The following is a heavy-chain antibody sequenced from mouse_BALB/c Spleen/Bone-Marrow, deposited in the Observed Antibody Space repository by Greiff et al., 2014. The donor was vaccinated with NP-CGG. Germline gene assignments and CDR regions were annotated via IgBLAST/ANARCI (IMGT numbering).Heavy chain of an antibody. CDR1: GFTFSSYA. J-gene: IGHJ2*01. CDR3: ARSGVCGYYF. D-gene: IGHD2-3*01. CDR2: ISSGGSYT. Sequence: EVQLQQSGGGLVKPGGSLKLSCAASGFTFSSYAMSWVRQTPEKRLEWVATISSGGSYTYYPDSVKDRFTISRDNAKNTLYLQMSSLRSEDAAMYYCARSGVCGYYFGGQGTTLTVSS. V-gene: IGHV5-9-3*01.